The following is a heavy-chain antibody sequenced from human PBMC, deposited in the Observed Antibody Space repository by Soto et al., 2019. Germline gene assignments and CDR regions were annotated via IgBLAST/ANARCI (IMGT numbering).Heavy chain of an antibody. Sequence: GGSLRLSCAGSGFTFSTYSMSWVRQAPGKGLEWVGNIDQDGSEKYYVDSVKGRFTISRDNAKSLLYLQMNSLRVEDTAMYYCAREGRGYCSSTTCPGIWGQGTLVTVSS. V-gene: IGHV3-7*01. CDR2: IDQDGSEK. J-gene: IGHJ4*02. CDR1: GFTFSTYS. CDR3: AREGRGYCSSTTCPGI. D-gene: IGHD2-2*01.